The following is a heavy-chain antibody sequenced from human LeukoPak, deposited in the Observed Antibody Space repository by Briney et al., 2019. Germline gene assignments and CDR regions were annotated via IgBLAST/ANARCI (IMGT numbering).Heavy chain of an antibody. V-gene: IGHV4-30-2*01. D-gene: IGHD3-3*01. CDR3: ARGHDYSWFDP. CDR2: IYHSGST. Sequence: PSETLSLTCAVSGGSISSGGYSWSWIRQPPGKGLEWIGYIYHSGSTYYNPSLKSRVTISVDRSKNQFSLKLSSVTAADTAVYYCARGHDYSWFDPWGQGTLVTVSS. CDR1: GGSISSGGYS. J-gene: IGHJ5*02.